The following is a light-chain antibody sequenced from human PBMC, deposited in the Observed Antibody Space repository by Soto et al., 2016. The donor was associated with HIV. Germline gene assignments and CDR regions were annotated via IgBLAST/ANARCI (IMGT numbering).Light chain of an antibody. CDR3: MSRDNNTNPVI. V-gene: IGLV3-19*01. CDR2: GQN. CDR1: SLRSYY. J-gene: IGLJ2*01. Sequence: SSELTQDPAVSVALGQTVKITCQGDSLRSYYATWYQRKPGQAPVFVIYGQNNRPSGIPDRFSGSSSGNTASLTITGAQAEDEADYYCMSRDNNTNPVIFGGGTKLTVL.